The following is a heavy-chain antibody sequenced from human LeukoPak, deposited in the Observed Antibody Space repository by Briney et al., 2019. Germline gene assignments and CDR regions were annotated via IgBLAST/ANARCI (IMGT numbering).Heavy chain of an antibody. CDR1: GFTFSTYA. CDR3: ARDTNPYYYGSGSYTGWFDP. CDR2: IWYDGSNK. Sequence: PGGSLRLSCAASGFTFSTYAMHWVRQAPGKGLEWVAVIWYDGSNKYFADSVKGRFTISRDNSKNTLYLQMNSLRAEDTAVYYCARDTNPYYYGSGSYTGWFDPWGQGTLVTASS. D-gene: IGHD3-10*01. J-gene: IGHJ5*02. V-gene: IGHV3-33*01.